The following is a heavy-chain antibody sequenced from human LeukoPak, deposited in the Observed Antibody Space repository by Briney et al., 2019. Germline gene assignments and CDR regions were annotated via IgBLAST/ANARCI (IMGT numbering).Heavy chain of an antibody. Sequence: GGSLRLSCTVSGFTLSSYEMSWIRQAPGKGLEWVSSIDYSGGSSYYADSVKGRFTISRDDSKNTLYLQLNSLRAEDTAVYYCTGHHQAYSRTYWGQGTLVTVSS. D-gene: IGHD4-11*01. CDR2: IDYSGGSS. V-gene: IGHV3-23*01. CDR1: GFTLSSYE. CDR3: TGHHQAYSRTY. J-gene: IGHJ4*02.